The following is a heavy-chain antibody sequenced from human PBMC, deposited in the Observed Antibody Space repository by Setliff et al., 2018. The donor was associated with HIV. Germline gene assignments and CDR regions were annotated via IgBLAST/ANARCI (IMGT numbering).Heavy chain of an antibody. J-gene: IGHJ6*03. V-gene: IGHV1-69*02. D-gene: IGHD3-16*01. Sequence: SVKVSCKASGGTFSSYTINWVRQAPGQGLEWMGRSIPILGIGNDEPAQKFKGRVTFTADKSTSTVYMELSSLRSEDTAVYYCARCGAGEWHLYMDVWGKGTAVTVSS. CDR2: SIPILGIG. CDR3: ARCGAGEWHLYMDV. CDR1: GGTFSSYT.